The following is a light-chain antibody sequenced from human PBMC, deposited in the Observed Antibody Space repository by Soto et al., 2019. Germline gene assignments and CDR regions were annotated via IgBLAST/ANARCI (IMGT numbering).Light chain of an antibody. CDR2: GAS. V-gene: IGKV3-20*01. Sequence: EIVLTQSPGTLSLSPGERATLSCRASQTVRNNYLAWYQQKPGQAPRLVIYGASSRATGIPDRFSGSGSGTDFTLTISRLEPEDFAVYYCQQYTSSLITFGQGTKVDIK. CDR3: QQYTSSLIT. CDR1: QTVRNNY. J-gene: IGKJ1*01.